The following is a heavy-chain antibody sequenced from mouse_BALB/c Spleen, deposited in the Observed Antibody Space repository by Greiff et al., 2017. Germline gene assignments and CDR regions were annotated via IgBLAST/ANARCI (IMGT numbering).Heavy chain of an antibody. CDR2: IWTGGGT. CDR3: VREDYYGSSPLFAY. J-gene: IGHJ3*01. Sequence: VKLVESGPGLVAPSQSLSITCTVSGFSLTSYDISWIRQPPGKGLEWLGVIWTGGGTNYNSAFMSRLSISKDNSKSQVFLKMNSLQTDDTAIYYCVREDYYGSSPLFAYWGQGTLVTVSA. V-gene: IGHV2-9-2*01. CDR1: GFSLTSYD. D-gene: IGHD1-1*01.